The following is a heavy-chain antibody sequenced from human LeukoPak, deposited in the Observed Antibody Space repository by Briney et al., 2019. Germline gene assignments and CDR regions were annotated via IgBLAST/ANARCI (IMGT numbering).Heavy chain of an antibody. CDR3: ARAGRYYYDSSGYSYFDY. CDR1: GFTFSDYY. J-gene: IGHJ4*02. Sequence: GGSLRLSCAASGFTFSDYYMSWIRQAPGKGLEWVSYISSSGSTIYYADSVKGRFTISRDNSKNTLYLQMNSLRAEDTAVYYCARAGRYYYDSSGYSYFDYWGQGTLVTVSS. CDR2: ISSSGSTI. D-gene: IGHD3-22*01. V-gene: IGHV3-11*04.